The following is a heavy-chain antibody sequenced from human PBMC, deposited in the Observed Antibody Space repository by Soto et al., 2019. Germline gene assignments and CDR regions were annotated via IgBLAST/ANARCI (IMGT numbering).Heavy chain of an antibody. J-gene: IGHJ6*03. D-gene: IGHD2-15*01. V-gene: IGHV3-66*01. CDR2: VNSGGNT. Sequence: GGSLRLSCAASGFTVSSKYMSWVRQPPGKEPEWVALVNSGGNTYYAESVKGRFTISRDSSKNTLDLQLNSLRAEDTAVYYCARDDVYCGGGRCFGVPMXVWGKGTTVTVSS. CDR1: GFTVSSKY. CDR3: ARDDVYCGGGRCFGVPMXV.